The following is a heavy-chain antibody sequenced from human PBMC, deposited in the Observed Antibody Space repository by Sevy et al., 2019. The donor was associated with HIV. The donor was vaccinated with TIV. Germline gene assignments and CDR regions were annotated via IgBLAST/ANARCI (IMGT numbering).Heavy chain of an antibody. J-gene: IGHJ6*02. CDR1: GFSFSRFG. D-gene: IGHD2-2*01. CDR2: ISNDGSDK. V-gene: IGHV3-30*03. CDR3: ARDCSSTSCLWGMDV. Sequence: GGSLRLSCAASGFSFSRFGMHWVRQAPGKGLEWVALISNDGSDKNYGDSMKGRFTISRDNAKNSLYLQMNSLRAEDTAVYYCARDCSSTSCLWGMDVWGQGTTVTVSS.